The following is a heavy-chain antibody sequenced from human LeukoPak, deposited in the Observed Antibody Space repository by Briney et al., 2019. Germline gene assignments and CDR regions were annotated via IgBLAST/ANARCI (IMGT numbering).Heavy chain of an antibody. CDR3: ARYGLGSFYFDY. CDR2: IKKDGSEN. J-gene: IGHJ4*02. Sequence: PGGSLRLSCAASGFTFSTYWMSWVRQAPGKGLEWVASIKKDGSENYSVDSVKGRFTISRDNARNSLYLQMNSLRAEDTAVYYCARYGLGSFYFDYWGQGTLVTVSS. D-gene: IGHD3-10*01. CDR1: GFTFSTYW. V-gene: IGHV3-7*01.